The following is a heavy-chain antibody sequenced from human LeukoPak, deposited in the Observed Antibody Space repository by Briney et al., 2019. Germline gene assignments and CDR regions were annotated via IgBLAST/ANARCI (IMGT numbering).Heavy chain of an antibody. V-gene: IGHV1-69*02. CDR2: IIPILGIA. Sequence: SVKVSCKASGGTFSSYTISWVRQAPGQGLEWVRRIIPILGIANYAQKFQGRVTITADKSTSTAYMELSSLRSEDTAVYYCARAFLCSSTSCYTAYFDYWGQGTLVTVSS. J-gene: IGHJ4*02. CDR1: GGTFSSYT. CDR3: ARAFLCSSTSCYTAYFDY. D-gene: IGHD2-2*02.